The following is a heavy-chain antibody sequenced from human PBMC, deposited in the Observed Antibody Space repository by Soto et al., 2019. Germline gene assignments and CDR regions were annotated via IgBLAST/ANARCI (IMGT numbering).Heavy chain of an antibody. J-gene: IGHJ6*02. CDR2: ITGSSTYI. CDR1: EFTFRDFT. D-gene: IGHD2-15*01. CDR3: ARDGDCIGGICNVLNGLDV. Sequence: EVQLVESGGGLVKPGGSLRLSCAASEFTFRDFTMNWVRQAPGKGLEWVSSITGSSTYIYYADSVKGRFTISRDNAKNSMYLQMNSLRAEDTAVYYCARDGDCIGGICNVLNGLDVWGQGTTVTVSS. V-gene: IGHV3-21*01.